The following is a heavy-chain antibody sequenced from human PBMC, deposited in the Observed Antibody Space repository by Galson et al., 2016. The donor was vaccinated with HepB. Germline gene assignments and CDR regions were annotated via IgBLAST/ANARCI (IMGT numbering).Heavy chain of an antibody. CDR3: ARVRCSTFRCQNWFDP. CDR1: GDSVSSNSAA. CDR2: TYYRSKWYN. J-gene: IGHJ5*02. D-gene: IGHD2/OR15-2a*01. V-gene: IGHV6-1*01. Sequence: CAISGDSVSSNSAAWTWIRQSPLRGLEWPGRTYYRSKWYNDYAVSVKSRISIHPDTSKNQFSLQLNSVTPEDTAVYYCARVRCSTFRCQNWFDPWGHGTLVTVSS.